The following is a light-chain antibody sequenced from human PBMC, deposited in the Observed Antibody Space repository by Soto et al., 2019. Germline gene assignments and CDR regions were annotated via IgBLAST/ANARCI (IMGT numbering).Light chain of an antibody. CDR2: GAS. Sequence: EIVLTQSPGTLSLSPGERATLSCRVSQSVTSSYLAWWQQKPGQAPRLLIYGASSRATGIPDRFSGSGSGTDFTLTISRLEPEDFAVYFCQQYGSSPTTFGQGAKVDIK. CDR3: QQYGSSPTT. CDR1: QSVTSSY. V-gene: IGKV3-20*01. J-gene: IGKJ1*01.